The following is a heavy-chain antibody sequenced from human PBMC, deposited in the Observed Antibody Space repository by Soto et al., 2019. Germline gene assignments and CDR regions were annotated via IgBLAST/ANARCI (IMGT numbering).Heavy chain of an antibody. CDR1: GGSISSGIYY. V-gene: IGHV4-31*03. Sequence: SETLSLTCTVSGGSISSGIYYWSWIRQDPGTGLEWIGHIYYSGSTYYNPSLKSRVSISVDTSKNQFSLKLTSVTAADTAVYYCARVARGRVVGASPPCFDYWGQGTLVTVSS. CDR3: ARVARGRVVGASPPCFDY. D-gene: IGHD1-26*01. J-gene: IGHJ4*02. CDR2: IYYSGST.